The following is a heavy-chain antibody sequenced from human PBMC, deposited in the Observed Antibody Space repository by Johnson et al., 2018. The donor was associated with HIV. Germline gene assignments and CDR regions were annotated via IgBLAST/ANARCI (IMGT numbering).Heavy chain of an antibody. Sequence: MQLVESGGGLVQPGGSLRLSCVASGFTFSSYTLHWVRQAPGKGLEYVSAISSNGGSTYYANSVKGRFTISRDNSKNTLYLQRSSLRAEDTAVYYCARDPGYSSFDIWGQGAMVIVSS. D-gene: IGHD6-13*01. CDR2: ISSNGGST. J-gene: IGHJ3*02. V-gene: IGHV3-64*01. CDR1: GFTFSSYT. CDR3: ARDPGYSSFDI.